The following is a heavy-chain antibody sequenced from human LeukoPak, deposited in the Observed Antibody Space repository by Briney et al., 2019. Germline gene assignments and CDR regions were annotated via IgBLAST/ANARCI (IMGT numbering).Heavy chain of an antibody. CDR3: ARDGYCSGGSCCFLAPFYY. J-gene: IGHJ4*02. D-gene: IGHD2-15*01. CDR2: ISAYNGNT. CDR1: GYTFTSYG. V-gene: IGHV1-18*01. Sequence: GASVKVSCKASGYTFTSYGISWARQAPGQGLEWMGWISAYNGNTNYAQKLQGRVTMTTDTSTSTAYMELRSLRSDDTAVYYCARDGYCSGGSCCFLAPFYYWGQGTLVTVSS.